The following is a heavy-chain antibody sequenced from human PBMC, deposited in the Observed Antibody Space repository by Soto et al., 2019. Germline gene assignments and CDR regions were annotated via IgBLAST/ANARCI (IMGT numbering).Heavy chain of an antibody. D-gene: IGHD6-13*01. CDR1: GFTFSGFD. CDR2: IGTAGDT. V-gene: IGHV3-13*01. CDR3: AKSQEIGTHFFDS. J-gene: IGHJ4*02. Sequence: LRLSCEASGFTFSGFDMHWVRQPTGKGLEWVSSIGTAGDTYYAVSVKGRFTISRDNAKNSLSLQMNSLRAGDMAVYFCAKSQEIGTHFFDSWGQGTQVTVSS.